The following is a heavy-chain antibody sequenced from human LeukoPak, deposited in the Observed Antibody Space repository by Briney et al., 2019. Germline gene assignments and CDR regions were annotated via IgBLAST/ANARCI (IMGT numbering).Heavy chain of an antibody. Sequence: ASVKVSCKASGYTFTSYAMHWVRQAPGQRLEWMGWLNAGNGNTKYSQKFQGRVTITRDTSASTAYMELSSLRSEDTAVYYCARLYCSGGSCYSFSYWGQGTLVTVSS. CDR2: LNAGNGNT. J-gene: IGHJ4*02. V-gene: IGHV1-3*01. CDR1: GYTFTSYA. CDR3: ARLYCSGGSCYSFSY. D-gene: IGHD2-15*01.